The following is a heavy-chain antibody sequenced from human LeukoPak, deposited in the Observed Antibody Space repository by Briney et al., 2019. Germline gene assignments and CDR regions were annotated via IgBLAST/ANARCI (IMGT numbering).Heavy chain of an antibody. D-gene: IGHD3-16*02. CDR3: TRPRYRGFDY. CDR1: GL. Sequence: GGSLRLSCAASGLMSWVRQAPGKGLEWVVSIKEDGGRKYYVDSVRGRFTVSRDSTKNSLYLQMNSLRAEETAVYYCTRPRYRGFDYWGQGILVTVSS. CDR2: IKEDGGRK. V-gene: IGHV3-7*01. J-gene: IGHJ4*02.